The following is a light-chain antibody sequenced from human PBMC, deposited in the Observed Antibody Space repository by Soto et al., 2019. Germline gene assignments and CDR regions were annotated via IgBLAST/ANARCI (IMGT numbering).Light chain of an antibody. Sequence: EIVLTQSPGTLSLSPGDRATLSCRASQTISSTYLAWYQQKPGQAPRLLIYDASNRATGIPDRFSGSGSGTEFTLTISSLQPDDFATYYCQQYNAAFGQGTRLEIK. J-gene: IGKJ5*01. V-gene: IGKV3-20*01. CDR3: QQYNAA. CDR2: DAS. CDR1: QTISSTY.